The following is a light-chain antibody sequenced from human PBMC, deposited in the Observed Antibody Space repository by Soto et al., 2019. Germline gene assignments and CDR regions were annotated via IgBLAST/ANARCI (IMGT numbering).Light chain of an antibody. CDR3: QQRSNWPPIT. Sequence: VLTQPPATLSLSQGDRADLSCNASQSVHNFLAWYQQKPGQAPRLLIYGASNRAAGLPARFSGSGSGTDFTLTINSLEPEDFAVYYCQQRSNWPPITFGQGTRLEIK. V-gene: IGKV3-11*01. CDR1: QSVHNF. J-gene: IGKJ5*01. CDR2: GAS.